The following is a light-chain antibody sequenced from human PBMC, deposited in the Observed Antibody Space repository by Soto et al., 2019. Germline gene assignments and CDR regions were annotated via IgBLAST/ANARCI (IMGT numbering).Light chain of an antibody. CDR3: SSFKSGETHYV. J-gene: IGLJ1*01. V-gene: IGLV2-14*01. Sequence: QSALTQPVSVSGSPGQSITISCTGTSGDVGSFNFVSWYQHSPGKAPKLMIYGVSYRPSGVSNRFSGSKSGNTASLTISGFKTEDEADNYCSSFKSGETHYVFGTGTKVTVL. CDR2: GVS. CDR1: SGDVGSFNF.